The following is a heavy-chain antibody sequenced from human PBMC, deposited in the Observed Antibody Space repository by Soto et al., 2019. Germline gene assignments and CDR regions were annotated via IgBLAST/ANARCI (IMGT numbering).Heavy chain of an antibody. V-gene: IGHV1-18*01. CDR3: ARGGFYDGVLGKVSHNGLDV. D-gene: IGHD3-16*01. Sequence: QVRLVQSAGEVKKPGASVKVSCKTSGYTFIRYGITWVRQAPGQGLEWMGWISPYNDYTNYAQKFQGPITMTADTSTKPFNLELRPLTSDETAVYYCARGGFYDGVLGKVSHNGLDVWGQGTTVSVSS. J-gene: IGHJ6*02. CDR2: ISPYNDYT. CDR1: GYTFIRYG.